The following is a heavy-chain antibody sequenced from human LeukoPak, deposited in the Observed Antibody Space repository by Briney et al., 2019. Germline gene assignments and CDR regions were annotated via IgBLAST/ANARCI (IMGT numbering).Heavy chain of an antibody. Sequence: GGSLRLSCAASGFTFSSYAMNWVRQAPGRGLEWVSAVDRSSDSTYYAESVKGRFTVSRDNSKSTLFLEMNSLRAEDTAVYYSAKDPPRGDGYQPNFFDSWGQGTLVTVSP. CDR1: GFTFSSYA. CDR2: VDRSSDST. J-gene: IGHJ4*02. CDR3: AKDPPRGDGYQPNFFDS. V-gene: IGHV3-23*01. D-gene: IGHD5-24*01.